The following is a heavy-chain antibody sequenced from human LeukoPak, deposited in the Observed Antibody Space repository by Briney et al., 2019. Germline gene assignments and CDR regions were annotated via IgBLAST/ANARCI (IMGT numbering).Heavy chain of an antibody. V-gene: IGHV3-21*01. CDR2: ISTGSNYI. CDR3: ARDSVRSSGWAFDY. Sequence: GGSLRLSCAASGFTFRTYTMHWVRQAPGKGLEWVSSISTGSNYIYYADSVKGRFTISRDNAKNSLYLQMNSLLAEDTAVYYCARDSVRSSGWAFDYWGQGTLVTVSS. J-gene: IGHJ4*02. D-gene: IGHD6-19*01. CDR1: GFTFRTYT.